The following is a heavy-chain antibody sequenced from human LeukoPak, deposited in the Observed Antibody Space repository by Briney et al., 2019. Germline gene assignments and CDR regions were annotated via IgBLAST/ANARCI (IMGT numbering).Heavy chain of an antibody. V-gene: IGHV3-23*01. CDR3: AKVHSSNNWFDP. Sequence: SGGSLRLSCAASGFTFSSYAMSWVRQAPGKGLEWVSAISGSDGITYYADSMKGRFTISRDNSKNTPYLQMNSLRAEDTAVYYCAKVHSSNNWFDPWGQGTLVTVSS. CDR1: GFTFSSYA. D-gene: IGHD6-19*01. CDR2: ISGSDGIT. J-gene: IGHJ5*02.